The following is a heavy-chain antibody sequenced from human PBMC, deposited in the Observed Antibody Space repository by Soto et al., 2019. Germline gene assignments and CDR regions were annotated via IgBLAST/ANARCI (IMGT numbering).Heavy chain of an antibody. Sequence: PSETLSLTSPVSGGSISSGGYYWSWIRQHPGKGLEWIGYIYYSGSTNYNPSLKSRVTISVDTSKNQFSLKLSSVTAADTAVYYCAGEDYDILTGYRYYFDYWGQGTLVTVSS. J-gene: IGHJ4*02. CDR3: AGEDYDILTGYRYYFDY. V-gene: IGHV4-61*08. D-gene: IGHD3-9*01. CDR2: IYYSGST. CDR1: GGSISSGGYY.